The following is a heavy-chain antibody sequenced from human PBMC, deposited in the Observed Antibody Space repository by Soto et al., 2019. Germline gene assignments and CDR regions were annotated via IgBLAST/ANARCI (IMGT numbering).Heavy chain of an antibody. J-gene: IGHJ4*02. CDR3: ARSIVVVTALDY. CDR2: INAGNGNT. Sequence: QVQLVQSGAEEKKPGASVKVSCKASGYTFTSYAMHCVRQAHGQRLEWMGWINAGNGNTKYSQKFQGRVTITRDTSASTAYMELSSLRSEETAVYYCARSIVVVTALDYWGQGTLVTVSS. D-gene: IGHD2-21*02. V-gene: IGHV1-3*05. CDR1: GYTFTSYA.